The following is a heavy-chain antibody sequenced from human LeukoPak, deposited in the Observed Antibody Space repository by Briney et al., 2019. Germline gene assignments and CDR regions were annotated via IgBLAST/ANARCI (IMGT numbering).Heavy chain of an antibody. J-gene: IGHJ6*02. CDR3: AREMGMAADGSLYYYYGLDV. Sequence: SETLSLTCIVSGGSISNYYLSWIRQPPGKGLEWIGYISYSGSTNYNPSLKSRVTISVDTSKTQFSLKLTSVTAADTAVYYCAREMGMAADGSLYYYYGLDVWGQGTTVTVSS. V-gene: IGHV4-59*01. D-gene: IGHD6-13*01. CDR2: ISYSGST. CDR1: GGSISNYY.